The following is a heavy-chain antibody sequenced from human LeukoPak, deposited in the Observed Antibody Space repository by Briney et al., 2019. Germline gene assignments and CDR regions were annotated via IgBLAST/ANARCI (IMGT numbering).Heavy chain of an antibody. CDR3: ARVRLRKPFDY. CDR1: GGSFSGYY. Sequence: PSETLSLTCAVYGGSFSGYYWSWIRQPPGKGLEWIGEINYSGSTNYNPSLKSRVTISVDTSKNQFSLKLSSVTAADTAVYYCARVRLRKPFDYWGQGTLVTVSS. CDR2: INYSGST. D-gene: IGHD1-14*01. J-gene: IGHJ4*02. V-gene: IGHV4-34*01.